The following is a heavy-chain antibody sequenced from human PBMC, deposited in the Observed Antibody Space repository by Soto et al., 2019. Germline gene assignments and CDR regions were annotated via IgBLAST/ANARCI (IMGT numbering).Heavy chain of an antibody. J-gene: IGHJ6*02. V-gene: IGHV1-58*01. CDR1: GFTFTSSA. Sequence: GASVKVSCKASGFTFTSSAVQWVRQARGQRLEWIGWIVVGSGNTNYAQKFQERVTITRDMSTSTAYMELSSLRSEDTAVYYCAAVGGVAPASGYYYYGMDVWGHGTTVTLSS. D-gene: IGHD3-16*01. CDR2: IVVGSGNT. CDR3: AAVGGVAPASGYYYYGMDV.